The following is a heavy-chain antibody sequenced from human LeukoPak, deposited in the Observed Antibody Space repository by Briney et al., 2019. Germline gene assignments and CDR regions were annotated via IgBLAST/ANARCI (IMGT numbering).Heavy chain of an antibody. CDR1: GRRIIKK. CDR2: IYSGGAI. V-gene: IGHV3-53*01. CDR3: ARRPGN. D-gene: IGHD1-14*01. Sequence: GGSLRLSCVDLGGRRIIKKKSWVRQAPGKGLEWVSLIYSGGAIRYADSVKGRFTISRDSSKNTLFLQMNDLTVEDTARYYCARRPGNWGQGILVTVSS. J-gene: IGHJ4*02.